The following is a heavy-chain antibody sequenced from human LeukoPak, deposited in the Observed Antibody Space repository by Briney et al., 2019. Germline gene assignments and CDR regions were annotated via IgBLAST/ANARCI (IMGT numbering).Heavy chain of an antibody. CDR1: GFTFSNAW. Sequence: GGSLRLSCAASGFTFSNAWMSWVRQAPGKGLEWVGRIKSKTDGGTTDYAAPVKGRFTISRDDSKNTLYLQMNSLKTEDTAVYYCTTFAGFFGVVRDYWGQGTLVTVSS. D-gene: IGHD3-3*01. CDR2: IKSKTDGGTT. V-gene: IGHV3-15*01. J-gene: IGHJ4*02. CDR3: TTFAGFFGVVRDY.